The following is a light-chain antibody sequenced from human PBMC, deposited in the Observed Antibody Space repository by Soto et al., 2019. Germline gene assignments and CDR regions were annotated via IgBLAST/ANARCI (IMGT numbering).Light chain of an antibody. J-gene: IGKJ2*01. CDR1: QSITTW. V-gene: IGKV1-5*03. Sequence: DIQMTQSPSTLSASVGDRVTITCRASQSITTWLAWYQQKRGKAPKLLSYKATNLQSGVPSRFSGSGSGPEFSLTISSLQPEDFAIYYCQQDNDYQYTFGQGTKLEIK. CDR2: KAT. CDR3: QQDNDYQYT.